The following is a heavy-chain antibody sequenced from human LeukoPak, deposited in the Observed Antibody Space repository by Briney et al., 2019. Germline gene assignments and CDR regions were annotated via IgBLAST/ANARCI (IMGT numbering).Heavy chain of an antibody. V-gene: IGHV4-39*07. CDR2: IYYSGNT. Sequence: SETLSLTCTVSGDSISTSNSYWGWIRQPPGKGLEWIGSIYYSGNTYYNASLKSRVTISVDTSKNQFSLKLSSVTAADTAVYYCERIEYSSSIDYWGQGTLVTVSS. CDR3: ERIEYSSSIDY. CDR1: GDSISTSNSY. J-gene: IGHJ4*02. D-gene: IGHD6-6*01.